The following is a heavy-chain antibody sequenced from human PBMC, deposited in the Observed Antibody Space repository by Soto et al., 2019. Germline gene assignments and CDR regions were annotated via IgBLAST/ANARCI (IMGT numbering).Heavy chain of an antibody. D-gene: IGHD2-15*01. V-gene: IGHV3-23*01. CDR1: GFTFSNYA. J-gene: IGHJ4*02. Sequence: EVQLLGSGGGLVQPGESLRLSCAASGFTFSNYALGWVRQAPGKGLEWVSAVSGSGTGTYYADSVRDRFTISRDNSKNTLSLQMNSLRAEDTAVYYCAKSAGGYCTGGSCLKFDYWGQGTLVTVSS. CDR3: AKSAGGYCTGGSCLKFDY. CDR2: VSGSGTGT.